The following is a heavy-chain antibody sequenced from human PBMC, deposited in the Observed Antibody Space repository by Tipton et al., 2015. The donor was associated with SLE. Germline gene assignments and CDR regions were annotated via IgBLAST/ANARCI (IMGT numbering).Heavy chain of an antibody. V-gene: IGHV3-7*05. J-gene: IGHJ6*02. D-gene: IGHD2-8*02. CDR3: ARALVGYYYYPMDL. Sequence: GSLRLSCAASGFTFTSYWMSWVRQAPGKGLEWVANIKQDGSETFYVDSVKGRSTISRDNVKKSLYLQINNLRVEDSAVYYCARALVGYYYYPMDLWGQGTTVTVSS. CDR2: IKQDGSET. CDR1: GFTFTSYW.